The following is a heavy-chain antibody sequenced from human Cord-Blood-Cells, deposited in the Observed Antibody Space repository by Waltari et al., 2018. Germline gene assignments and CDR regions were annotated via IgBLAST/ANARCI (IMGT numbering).Heavy chain of an antibody. CDR2: IYYSGST. CDR1: GGSISSGGYY. J-gene: IGHJ2*01. V-gene: IGHV4-31*03. D-gene: IGHD3-3*01. Sequence: QVQLQESGPGLVKPSQTLSLTCTVSGGSISSGGYYWSWIRQHPGNGLEWIGYIYYSGSTYYNPAPKSRVTISVDTSKNQVSLKLSSVTAADTAVYYCARSIQYDFWSGYYWYFDLWGRGTLVTVSS. CDR3: ARSIQYDFWSGYYWYFDL.